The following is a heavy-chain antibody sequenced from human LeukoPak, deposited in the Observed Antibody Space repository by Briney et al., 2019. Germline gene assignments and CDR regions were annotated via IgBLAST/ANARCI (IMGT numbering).Heavy chain of an antibody. CDR2: IWYDGSNK. D-gene: IGHD1-26*01. CDR1: GFTFSSYG. Sequence: PGGSLRLSCAASGFTFSSYGMHWVRQAPGKGLEWVAVIWYDGSNKYYADSVKGRFTISRYNSKNTLYLQMNSLRAEDTAVYYCARGLEVVGATTFDYWGQGTLVTVSS. J-gene: IGHJ4*02. V-gene: IGHV3-33*01. CDR3: ARGLEVVGATTFDY.